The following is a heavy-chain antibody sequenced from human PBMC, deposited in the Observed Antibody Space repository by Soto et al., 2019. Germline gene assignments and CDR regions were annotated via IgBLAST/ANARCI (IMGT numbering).Heavy chain of an antibody. Sequence: QVQLVQSGAEVKKPGASVKVSCKASGYTFTSYGIGWVRQAPGQGLEWMGWISGYNGNTNYAQKLQGRVTMTTDTSTSTAYMELRSLRSDDTAVYYCASNYLYYYGSGNTNYYGMDVWGQGTTVTVSS. CDR3: ASNYLYYYGSGNTNYYGMDV. V-gene: IGHV1-18*01. CDR1: GYTFTSYG. J-gene: IGHJ6*02. D-gene: IGHD3-10*01. CDR2: ISGYNGNT.